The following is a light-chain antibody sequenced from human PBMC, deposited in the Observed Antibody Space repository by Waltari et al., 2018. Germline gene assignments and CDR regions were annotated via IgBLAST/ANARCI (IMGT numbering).Light chain of an antibody. CDR3: QGWDSSTDHVV. V-gene: IGLV3-21*02. J-gene: IGLJ2*01. CDR1: NIGSTS. CDR2: DDR. Sequence: SYVLTQPPSVSVAPGQTARITCGGNNIGSTSVHWYQQKPGQAPGLVVYDDRDRPSGIPERFSGSNSGNTATLTISRVEAGDEADYYCQGWDSSTDHVVFGGGTKLTVL.